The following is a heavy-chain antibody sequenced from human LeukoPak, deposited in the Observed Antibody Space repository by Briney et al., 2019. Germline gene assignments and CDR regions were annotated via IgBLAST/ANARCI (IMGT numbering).Heavy chain of an antibody. CDR1: GGSISSYY. J-gene: IGHJ4*02. CDR2: IYFSGST. CDR3: ARDGGKGWLWFDY. Sequence: PSETLSLTCTVAGGSISSYYWSWIRQPPGKGLEYIGYIYFSGSTNYNPSLKSRVTISVDTSKNQFSLKLSSVTAADTAVYYCARDGGKGWLWFDYWGQGTLVTVSS. V-gene: IGHV4-59*01. D-gene: IGHD3-9*01.